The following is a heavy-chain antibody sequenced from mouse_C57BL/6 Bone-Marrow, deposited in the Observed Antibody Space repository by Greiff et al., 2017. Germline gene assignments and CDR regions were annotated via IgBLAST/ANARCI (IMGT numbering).Heavy chain of an antibody. V-gene: IGHV1-19*01. D-gene: IGHD2-10*01. J-gene: IGHJ4*01. CDR3: ARRGPYYGNYSYAMDY. CDR2: INPYNGGT. Sequence: VQLQQSGPVLVKPGASVKMSCKASGYTFTDYYMNWVKQSHGKSLEWIGVINPYNGGTSYNQKFKGKATLTVAKSSSTAYMELNSLPSEDSAVYYGARRGPYYGNYSYAMDYWGQGTSVTVSS. CDR1: GYTFTDYY.